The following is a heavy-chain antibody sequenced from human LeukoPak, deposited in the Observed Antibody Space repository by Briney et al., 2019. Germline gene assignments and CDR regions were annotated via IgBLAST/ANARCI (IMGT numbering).Heavy chain of an antibody. D-gene: IGHD1-26*01. Sequence: PGGSLRLSCAASGFTFSSYWMHWGRQAPGKGLVWVARINTDGRTTSYSESVKGRFTIYRDNAKNTLYVLMNSLRAEDTAVYYCVRDGIGGSYFYWGQGTLVTVSS. CDR3: VRDGIGGSYFY. V-gene: IGHV3-74*01. CDR1: GFTFSSYW. CDR2: INTDGRTT. J-gene: IGHJ4*02.